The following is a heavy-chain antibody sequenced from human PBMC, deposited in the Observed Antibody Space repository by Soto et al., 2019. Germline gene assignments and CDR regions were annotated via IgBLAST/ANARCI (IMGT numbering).Heavy chain of an antibody. Sequence: SETLSLTCTVSGGSISSSSYYWGWIRQPPGKGLEWIGSIYYSGSTYYNPSLKSRVTISVDTSKNQFSLKLSSVTAADTAVYYCARQGEGGEMATIHEGWIDYWGQGTLVTVSS. J-gene: IGHJ4*02. D-gene: IGHD5-12*01. CDR3: ARQGEGGEMATIHEGWIDY. V-gene: IGHV4-39*01. CDR1: GGSISSSSYY. CDR2: IYYSGST.